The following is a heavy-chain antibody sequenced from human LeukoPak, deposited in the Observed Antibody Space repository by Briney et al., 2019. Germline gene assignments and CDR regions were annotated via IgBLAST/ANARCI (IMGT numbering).Heavy chain of an antibody. CDR2: FDPEDGET. CDR1: GYTFTIYY. D-gene: IGHD3-10*01. J-gene: IGHJ6*04. V-gene: IGHV1-24*01. Sequence: ASVKVSCKASGYTFTIYYMHWVRQAPGQGLEWMGGFDPEDGETIYAQKFQGRVIMTEDTSTDTAYMELSSLRSEDTAVYYCATAPLDYYGSGSYYKPHGMDVWGKGTTVTVSS. CDR3: ATAPLDYYGSGSYYKPHGMDV.